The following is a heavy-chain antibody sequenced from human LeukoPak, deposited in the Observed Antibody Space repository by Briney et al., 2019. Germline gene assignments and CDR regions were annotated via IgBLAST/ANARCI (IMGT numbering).Heavy chain of an antibody. J-gene: IGHJ4*02. D-gene: IGHD4-11*01. V-gene: IGHV3-23*01. Sequence: PGGSLRLSCAASGFTFSSYGMHWVRQAPGKGLEWVSSIIASDYSTYYADSVKGRFIISRDNSRSTLFLQMNSLRAEDTGLYYCTKSLSNSHSRSTDYWGQGTLVTVSS. CDR2: IIASDYST. CDR3: TKSLSNSHSRSTDY. CDR1: GFTFSSYG.